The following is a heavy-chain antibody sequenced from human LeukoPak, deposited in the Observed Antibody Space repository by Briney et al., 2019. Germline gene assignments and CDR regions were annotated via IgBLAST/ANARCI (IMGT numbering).Heavy chain of an antibody. Sequence: SGGSLRLSCAASGLTFSSYWMSWVRQAPGKGLEWVANIKQDGSEKYYVDSVKGRFTISRDNAKNSLYLQMNSLRAEDTAVYYCAREYLSGTFDYWGQGTLVTVSS. CDR2: IKQDGSEK. D-gene: IGHD3-10*01. CDR1: GLTFSSYW. V-gene: IGHV3-7*01. CDR3: AREYLSGTFDY. J-gene: IGHJ4*02.